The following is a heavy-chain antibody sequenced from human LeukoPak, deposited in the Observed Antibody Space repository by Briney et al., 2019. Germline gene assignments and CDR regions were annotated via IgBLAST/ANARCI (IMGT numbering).Heavy chain of an antibody. Sequence: GGSLRLSCAASGFTLSSYAMSWVRQAPGKGLEWVSAISGSGGSTYYADSVKGRFTISRDNSKNTLYLQMNSLRAEDTAVYYCAKVDTMVRGVIISGILGFDYWGQGTLVTVS. V-gene: IGHV3-23*01. CDR2: ISGSGGST. D-gene: IGHD3-10*01. J-gene: IGHJ4*02. CDR1: GFTLSSYA. CDR3: AKVDTMVRGVIISGILGFDY.